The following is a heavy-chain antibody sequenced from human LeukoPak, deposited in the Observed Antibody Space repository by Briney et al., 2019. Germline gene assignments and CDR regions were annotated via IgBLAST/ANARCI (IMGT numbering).Heavy chain of an antibody. Sequence: SETLSLTCTVSGGSISSYYWSWIRQPPGKGLEWIGYIYYSGSTNYNPSLKSRVTISVDTSKNQFSLKLSSVTAADTAVYYCASDQVRPVNDYYYYYRMDVWGQGTTVTVSS. J-gene: IGHJ6*02. CDR2: IYYSGST. CDR3: ASDQVRPVNDYYYYYRMDV. CDR1: GGSISSYY. D-gene: IGHD3-22*01. V-gene: IGHV4-59*01.